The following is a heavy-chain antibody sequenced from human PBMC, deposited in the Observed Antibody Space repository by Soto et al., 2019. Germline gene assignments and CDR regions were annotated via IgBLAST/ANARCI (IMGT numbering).Heavy chain of an antibody. CDR2: MYYSGST. CDR3: ARGGVLRFLKWFPGGWLDP. J-gene: IGHJ5*02. CDR1: GGSVRSDSYY. V-gene: IGHV4-31*03. Sequence: PSETLSLTCTVSGGSVRSDSYYWSWIRQVPGKGLEWIGHMYYSGSTSYNPSLKSRVTISGDTSKNQFSLSLTSVTAADTAVYFCARGGVLRFLKWFPGGWLDPWGQGTLVTVSS. D-gene: IGHD3-3*01.